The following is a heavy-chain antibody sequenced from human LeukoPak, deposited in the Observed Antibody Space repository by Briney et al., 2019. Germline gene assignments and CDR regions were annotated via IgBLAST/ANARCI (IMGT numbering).Heavy chain of an antibody. CDR1: GGSISSYY. CDR2: IYYSGST. D-gene: IGHD3-22*01. V-gene: IGHV4-59*08. CDR3: ASRSMIVVVTTGPFFDY. Sequence: PSETLSLTCTVSGGSISSYYWSWIRQPPGKGLEWIGYIYYSGSTNYNPSLKSRVTISVDTSKNQFSLKLSSVTAADTAVYYCASRSMIVVVTTGPFFDYWGQGTLVTVSS. J-gene: IGHJ4*02.